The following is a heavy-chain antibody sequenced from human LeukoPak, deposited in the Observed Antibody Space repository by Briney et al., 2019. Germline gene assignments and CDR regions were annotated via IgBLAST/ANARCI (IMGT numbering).Heavy chain of an antibody. CDR2: INPNSGDT. CDR1: GYTFTGYY. J-gene: IGHJ6*02. CDR3: ARDKITSPTTPNSYYYGMDV. Sequence: GASVKVSCKASGYTFTGYYMHWVRQAPGQGLEWMGWINPNSGDTNFAQKFQGRVTMTRDTSISTAYMELSRLRSDDTAVYYCARDKITSPTTPNSYYYGMDVWGQGTTVTVSS. V-gene: IGHV1-2*02. D-gene: IGHD4-17*01.